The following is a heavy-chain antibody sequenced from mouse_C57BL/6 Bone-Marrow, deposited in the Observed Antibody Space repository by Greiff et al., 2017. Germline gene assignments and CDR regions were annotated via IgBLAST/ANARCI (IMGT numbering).Heavy chain of an antibody. D-gene: IGHD2-1*01. CDR2: INPYNGGT. CDR3: ARSRSWGWYLYYFDY. J-gene: IGHJ2*01. V-gene: IGHV1-19*01. CDR1: GYTFTDYY. Sequence: VQLQQSGPVLVKPGASVKMSCKASGYTFTDYYMNWVKQSHGKSLEWIGVINPYNGGTSYNQKFKGKATLTVDKSSSTASMELNSLTSEDSAVYYCARSRSWGWYLYYFDYWGQGTTLTVSS.